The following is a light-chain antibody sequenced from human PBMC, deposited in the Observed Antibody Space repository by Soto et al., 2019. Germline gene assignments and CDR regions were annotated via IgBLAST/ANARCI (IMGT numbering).Light chain of an antibody. CDR2: LNSDGSH. CDR1: SGHSSYA. J-gene: IGLJ2*01. Sequence: QPVLTQSPSASASLGASVKLTCTLSSGHSSYAIAWHQQQPEKGPRYLMKLNSDGSHSKGDGIPDRFSGSSSGAERYLTISSLQSEAEADYYCQTWGTGIQVFGGGTKLTVL. V-gene: IGLV4-69*01. CDR3: QTWGTGIQV.